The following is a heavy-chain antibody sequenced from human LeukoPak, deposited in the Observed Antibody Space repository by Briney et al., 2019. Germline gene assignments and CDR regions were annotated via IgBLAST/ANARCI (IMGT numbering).Heavy chain of an antibody. CDR1: GFTFNSYW. Sequence: PGGSLRLSCAASGFTFNSYWMHWVRQAPGKGLVWVSLFKTDGNTTRYADSVKGRFTISRDNAKNTLYLQMNSLRAEDTAVYYCARSTSQGFDYWGQGTPVIVSS. V-gene: IGHV3-74*01. J-gene: IGHJ4*02. CDR2: FKTDGNTT. CDR3: ARSTSQGFDY.